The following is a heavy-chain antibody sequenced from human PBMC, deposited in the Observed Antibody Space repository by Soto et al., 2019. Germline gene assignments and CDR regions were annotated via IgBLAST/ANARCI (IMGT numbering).Heavy chain of an antibody. D-gene: IGHD3-22*01. J-gene: IGHJ4*01. CDR1: GFSFTNAW. V-gene: IGHV3-15*01. CDR2: IKSKNDGGTT. CDR3: TTGRYSDTCYSYFSLLV. Sequence: GGSLRLSCTDSGFSFTNAWMSWVRQALGKGLEWVGRIKSKNDGGTTDYAAPVKGRFSISRDDSKNTLYLQMNTLETEDTALYYCTTGRYSDTCYSYFSLLVWGHGTLVTFSS.